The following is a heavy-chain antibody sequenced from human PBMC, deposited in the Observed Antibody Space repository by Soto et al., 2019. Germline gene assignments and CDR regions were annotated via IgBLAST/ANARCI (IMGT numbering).Heavy chain of an antibody. CDR2: IYYSGST. V-gene: IGHV4-30-4*01. Sequence: SEALSLTCAVSGGSNSSGDDDWSWIRQPPGKGLEWIGYIYYSGSTYYNPSLKSRVTISVDTSKNQFSLKLSSVTAADTAVYYCARDPRIYDFWSGYYIGAWFDPWGQGTLVTAPQ. D-gene: IGHD3-3*01. J-gene: IGHJ5*02. CDR3: ARDPRIYDFWSGYYIGAWFDP. CDR1: GGSNSSGDDD.